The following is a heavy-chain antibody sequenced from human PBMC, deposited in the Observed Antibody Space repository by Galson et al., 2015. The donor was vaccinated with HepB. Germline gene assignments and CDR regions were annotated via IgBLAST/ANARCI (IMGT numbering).Heavy chain of an antibody. CDR1: GFTFGGSA. D-gene: IGHD6-19*01. CDR3: TRLGDFSGYSSR. J-gene: IGHJ4*02. Sequence: LRLSCAASGFTFGGSAIHWVRQASGKGPERVGLIKSKANNYATWYVPSLKGRFTISRDDSKNMAYLHMKSLKTEDTAVYYCTRLGDFSGYSSRWGQGTLVTVSS. V-gene: IGHV3-73*01. CDR2: IKSKANNYAT.